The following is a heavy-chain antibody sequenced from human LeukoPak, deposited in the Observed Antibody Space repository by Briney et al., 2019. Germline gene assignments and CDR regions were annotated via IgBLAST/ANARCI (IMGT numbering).Heavy chain of an antibody. J-gene: IGHJ6*03. D-gene: IGHD3-9*01. V-gene: IGHV4-4*07. CDR1: GGSISSYY. Sequence: SETLSLTCTVSGGSISSYYWSWIRQPAGKGLEWIGRIHTTGSTNYNPSLKSRVTMSVDTSKNQFSLKLSSVTAADTALYYCARDLLGYNKHYMDVWGKGTTVTVSS. CDR3: ARDLLGYNKHYMDV. CDR2: IHTTGST.